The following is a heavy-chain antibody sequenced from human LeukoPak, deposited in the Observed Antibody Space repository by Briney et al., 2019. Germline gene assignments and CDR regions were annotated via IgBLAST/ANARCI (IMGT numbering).Heavy chain of an antibody. CDR2: ISWNSGSI. CDR1: GFTFDDYA. D-gene: IGHD6-6*01. Sequence: GRSLRLSCAASGFTFDDYAMHWVRQAPGKGLEWVSGISWNSGSIGYADFVKGRFAISRDNAKNSLYLQMNSLRAEDTALYYCAKDIVARPLYYYYGMDVWGQGTTVTVSS. V-gene: IGHV3-9*01. J-gene: IGHJ6*02. CDR3: AKDIVARPLYYYYGMDV.